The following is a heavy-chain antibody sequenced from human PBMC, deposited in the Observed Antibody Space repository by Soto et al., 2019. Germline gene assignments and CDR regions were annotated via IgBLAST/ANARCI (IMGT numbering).Heavy chain of an antibody. CDR3: VKDTSSSIWHYFDH. CDR2: ITWNSGRT. J-gene: IGHJ5*02. V-gene: IGHV3-9*01. D-gene: IGHD6-13*01. CDR1: GITNFDDYA. Sequence: EVQLVESGGGLAQPGRSLRLTCAASGITNFDDYAMHWVRRAPGKGLEWVSGITWNSGRTGYADSVKGRFTISRDNARRSLYLQMNSLRPEDAALYYCVKDTSSSIWHYFDHWGQGALVTVSS.